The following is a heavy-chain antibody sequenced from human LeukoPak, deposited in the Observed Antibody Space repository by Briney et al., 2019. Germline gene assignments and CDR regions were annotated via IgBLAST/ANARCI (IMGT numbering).Heavy chain of an antibody. Sequence: SETLSLTCAVYGGSFSGCYWSWIRQPPGKGLEWIGEINHSGSTNFNPSLKSRVTISVDTSKNQFSLKLSSVTAADTAVYYCARGLSAIVYWGQGTLVTVSS. CDR1: GGSFSGCY. CDR2: INHSGST. V-gene: IGHV4-34*01. D-gene: IGHD2-15*01. J-gene: IGHJ4*02. CDR3: ARGLSAIVY.